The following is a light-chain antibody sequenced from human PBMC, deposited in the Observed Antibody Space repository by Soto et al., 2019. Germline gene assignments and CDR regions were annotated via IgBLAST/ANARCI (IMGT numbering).Light chain of an antibody. CDR2: SVS. V-gene: IGKV3-15*01. CDR3: QQHHSWPRT. J-gene: IGKJ1*01. Sequence: EIVLTQSPATLSVSPADRASLSCRASQSVSTNLAWYQHKPGQPPRLLFYSVSARASGVPARYSVSGSETDFTLTISSLQSEDLAVYYCQQHHSWPRTFGQGTKVE. CDR1: QSVSTN.